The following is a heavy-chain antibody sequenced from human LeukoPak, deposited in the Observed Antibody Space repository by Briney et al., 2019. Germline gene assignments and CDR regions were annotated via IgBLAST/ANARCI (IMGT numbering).Heavy chain of an antibody. Sequence: PSETLSLTCAVYGGSFSGYYWTWIRQSPGKGLEWIGDINHSGSTKYNPSLKSRFTISVEASKNQFSLNLSSVTAADTAVYYCARDPTMVRGVITNFDYWGQGTLVTVSS. J-gene: IGHJ4*02. V-gene: IGHV4-34*01. CDR3: ARDPTMVRGVITNFDY. CDR1: GGSFSGYY. CDR2: INHSGST. D-gene: IGHD3-10*01.